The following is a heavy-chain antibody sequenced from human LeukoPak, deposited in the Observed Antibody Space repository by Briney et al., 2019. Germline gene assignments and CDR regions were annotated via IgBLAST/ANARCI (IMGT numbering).Heavy chain of an antibody. V-gene: IGHV4-39*01. J-gene: IGHJ4*02. Sequence: KPSETLSLTCTVSGGSISSGSYYWGWIRQPPGKGLEWIGTIYYSGNTYYNPSLKSRVTMSVDTSKNQFSLKLSSVTAADTAVYYRARRASGSYYDYWGQGTLVTVSS. CDR3: ARRASGSYYDY. CDR1: GGSISSGSYY. D-gene: IGHD1-26*01. CDR2: IYYSGNT.